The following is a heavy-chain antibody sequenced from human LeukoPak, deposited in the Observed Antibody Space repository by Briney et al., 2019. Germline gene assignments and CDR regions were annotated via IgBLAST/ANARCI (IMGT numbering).Heavy chain of an antibody. J-gene: IGHJ4*02. D-gene: IGHD3-16*02. CDR3: ARDGGYDYVWGTNRYFAL. CDR1: GGSISTGDHY. CDR2: IYSSGTT. V-gene: IGHV4-31*03. Sequence: SETLSLTCTVSGGSISTGDHYWSWIRQHPGKGLEWIGYIYSSGTTYYNPTLKSRVIISADTSKNQFSLNLDSATTADTAIYFCARDGGYDYVWGTNRYFALWGQGTLVTVSS.